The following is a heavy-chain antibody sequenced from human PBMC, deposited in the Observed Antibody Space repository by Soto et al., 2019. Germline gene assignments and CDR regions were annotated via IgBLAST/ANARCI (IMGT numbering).Heavy chain of an antibody. CDR1: GGSISSSSYY. V-gene: IGHV4-39*01. Sequence: SETLSLTCTVSGGSISSSSYYWGWIRQPPGKGLEWIGSIYYSGSTYYNPSLKSRVTISVDTSKNQFSLKLSSVTAEDTAVYYCARIQLGYDAFDIWGQGTMVTVSS. CDR2: IYYSGST. CDR3: ARIQLGYDAFDI. J-gene: IGHJ3*02. D-gene: IGHD6-6*01.